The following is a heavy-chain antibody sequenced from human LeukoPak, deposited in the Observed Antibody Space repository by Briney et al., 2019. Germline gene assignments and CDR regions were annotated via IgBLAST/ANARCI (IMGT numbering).Heavy chain of an antibody. CDR1: GFTFSSYA. CDR3: AREWTPRWLQFGGLDY. J-gene: IGHJ4*02. V-gene: IGHV3-23*01. CDR2: ISGSGGST. D-gene: IGHD5-24*01. Sequence: PGGSLRLSCAASGFTFSSYAMSWVRQAPGKGLGWVSAISGSGGSTYYADSVKGRFTISRDNSKDTLYLQMNSLRAEDTAVYYCAREWTPRWLQFGGLDYWGQGTLVTVSS.